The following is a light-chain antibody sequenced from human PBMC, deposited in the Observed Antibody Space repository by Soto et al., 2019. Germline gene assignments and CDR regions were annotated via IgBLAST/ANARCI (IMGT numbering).Light chain of an antibody. CDR1: QSISSW. J-gene: IGKJ1*01. CDR2: KAS. V-gene: IGKV1-5*03. Sequence: DIPMTQSPSTLSASVGDRVTITCRASQSISSWLTWYQQKAGQAPKLLIYKASIVESGVPSRFSDSGSGTEFPLTISSLQPDDSATYYCQQYSYFATFGQGTRVEVK. CDR3: QQYSYFAT.